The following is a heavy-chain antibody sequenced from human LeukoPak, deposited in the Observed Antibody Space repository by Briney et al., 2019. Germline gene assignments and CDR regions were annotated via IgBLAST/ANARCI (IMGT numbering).Heavy chain of an antibody. D-gene: IGHD3-16*01. CDR2: ISPDNSNT. CDR1: GYTFTSFG. V-gene: IGHV1-18*01. Sequence: ASVKVSCKASGYTFTSFGIAWLRQAPGPGLEWMGWISPDNSNTEYAQKFQGRVTMTTDTSTSTAYMELRSLGSDDTAVYYCARTPPGNTCCYAYWGQGTLVTVSS. CDR3: ARTPPGNTCCYAY. J-gene: IGHJ4*02.